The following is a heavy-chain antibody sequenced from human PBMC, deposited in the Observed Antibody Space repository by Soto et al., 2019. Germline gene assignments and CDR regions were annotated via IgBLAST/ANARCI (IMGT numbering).Heavy chain of an antibody. J-gene: IGHJ4*02. D-gene: IGHD6-19*01. CDR2: TDYSGNT. CDR3: ARAVGDPLYYLDY. V-gene: IGHV4-59*08. CDR1: SDSISSYY. Sequence: QVQLQESGPGLVRPSETLSLTCTVSSDSISSYYCLWIRQSPGKGLEWIGYTDYSGNTNYNPSLKRRVTISGDTSKNQFSLRLSSVTAADTAVYYCARAVGDPLYYLDYWGQGTLVTVSS.